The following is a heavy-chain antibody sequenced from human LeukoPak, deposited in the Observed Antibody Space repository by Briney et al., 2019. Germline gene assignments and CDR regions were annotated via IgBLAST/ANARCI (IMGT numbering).Heavy chain of an antibody. D-gene: IGHD3-10*01. V-gene: IGHV4-61*01. CDR2: IHYRGST. CDR3: ARAGQSAGANWFDP. J-gene: IGHJ5*02. CDR1: GGSISSSSYY. Sequence: SETLSLTCTVSGGSISSSSYYWSWIRQPPGKGLEWIGYIHYRGSTKYSPSLKSRVTILLDTSKNQFSLKLSSVTAADTAIYYCARAGQSAGANWFDPWGQGTLVTVSS.